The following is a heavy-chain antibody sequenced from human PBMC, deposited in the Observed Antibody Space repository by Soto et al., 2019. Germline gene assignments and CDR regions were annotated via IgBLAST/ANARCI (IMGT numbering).Heavy chain of an antibody. D-gene: IGHD1-26*01. CDR2: ISSSSSYI. Sequence: GGSLRLSCAASGFTFSSYSVNWVRQAPGKGLEWVSSISSSSSYIYYADSVKGRFTISRDNAKNSLYLQMNSLRAEDTAVYYCASSLATRGPYWGQGTLVTVSS. CDR1: GFTFSSYS. CDR3: ASSLATRGPY. J-gene: IGHJ4*02. V-gene: IGHV3-21*01.